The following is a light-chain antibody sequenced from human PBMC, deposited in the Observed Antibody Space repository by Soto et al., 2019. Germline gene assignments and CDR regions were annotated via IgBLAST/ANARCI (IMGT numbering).Light chain of an antibody. CDR3: QQYGGSPQT. J-gene: IGKJ1*01. V-gene: IGKV3-20*01. CDR2: GAS. Sequence: EIVLTQSPGTLALSPGEGATLSCRASQSVSKYLAWYQQKPGQAPRLLIYGASSRATGIPDSFSGSGSGTDFTITISRLEHEDFAVYYCQQYGGSPQTFGQGTKVEIK. CDR1: QSVSKY.